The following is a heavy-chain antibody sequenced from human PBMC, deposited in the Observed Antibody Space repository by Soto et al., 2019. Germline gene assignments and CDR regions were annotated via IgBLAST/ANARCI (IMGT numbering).Heavy chain of an antibody. J-gene: IGHJ6*02. CDR1: GGSFSGYY. V-gene: IGHV4-34*01. D-gene: IGHD6-13*01. Sequence: PSETLSLTCAVYGGSFSGYYWSWIRQPPGKGLEWIGEINHSGSTNYNPSLKSRVTISVDTSKNQFSLKLSSVTAADTAVYYCARLAAAGKRYYYYYGMDVWGQGTTVTVSS. CDR2: INHSGST. CDR3: ARLAAAGKRYYYYYGMDV.